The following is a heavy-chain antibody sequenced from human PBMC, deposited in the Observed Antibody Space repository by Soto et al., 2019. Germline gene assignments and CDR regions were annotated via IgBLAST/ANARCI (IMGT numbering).Heavy chain of an antibody. Sequence: PGGSLRLSCAASGFTFTRYSMSWVRQALGKGLEWVSSISSTTNYIYYGDSMKGRFTISRDNAKNSLYLEMNSLRAEDTAVYYCARESEDLTSNFDYWGQGTLVTVSS. J-gene: IGHJ4*02. CDR1: GFTFTRYS. CDR2: ISSTTNYI. CDR3: ARESEDLTSNFDY. V-gene: IGHV3-21*06.